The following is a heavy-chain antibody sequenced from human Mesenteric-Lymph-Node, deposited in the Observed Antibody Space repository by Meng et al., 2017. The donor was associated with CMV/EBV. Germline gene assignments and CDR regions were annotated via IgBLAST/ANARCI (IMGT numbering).Heavy chain of an antibody. CDR2: FIPIFGTA. CDR3: ARETDSRAGFDY. J-gene: IGHJ4*02. CDR1: GGTFSSYA. Sequence: SVKVSCKASGGTFSSYAISWVRQAPGQGLEWMGGFIPIFGTANYAQKFQGRVTITTDESTSTAYMELSSLRSEDTAVYYCARETDSRAGFDYWGQGTLVTVSS. D-gene: IGHD3/OR15-3a*01. V-gene: IGHV1-69*05.